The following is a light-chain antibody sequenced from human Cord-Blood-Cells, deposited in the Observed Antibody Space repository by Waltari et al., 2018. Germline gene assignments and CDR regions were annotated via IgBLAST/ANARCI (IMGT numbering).Light chain of an antibody. V-gene: IGLV2-23*01. CDR1: SSDVGSANL. Sequence: QSALTQPASVSGAPGQSITISCTGTSSDVGSANLVSCYQQHPGKAPKLMIYEGSKRPSGVSNRFSGSKSGNTASLTLSGLQAEDEADYYCCSYAGSSTSWVFGGGTKLTVL. J-gene: IGLJ3*02. CDR2: EGS. CDR3: CSYAGSSTSWV.